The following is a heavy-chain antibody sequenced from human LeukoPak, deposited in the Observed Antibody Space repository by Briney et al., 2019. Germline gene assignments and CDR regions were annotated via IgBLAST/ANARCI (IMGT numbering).Heavy chain of an antibody. J-gene: IGHJ4*02. Sequence: GGSLRLSCAASGFRFSTFWMSWVRQAPGKGLDWVANINQNGGVKHYVDSVKGRFTISRDNAKNSLYLQMNSLRAEDTAVYYCVRACGGDCYLADYWGQGTLVTVSS. CDR2: INQNGGVK. D-gene: IGHD2-21*02. CDR3: VRACGGDCYLADY. CDR1: GFRFSTFW. V-gene: IGHV3-7*01.